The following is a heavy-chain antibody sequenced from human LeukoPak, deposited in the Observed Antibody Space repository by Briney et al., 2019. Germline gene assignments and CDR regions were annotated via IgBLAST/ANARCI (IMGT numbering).Heavy chain of an antibody. CDR3: ARGEWQLLF. Sequence: EASVKVSCKASGYSFTDYSMNWVRQAPGQGLEWMGWINTNTGNPTYAQGFTGRFVFSLDTSVSTAFLQISRLKAEDTAVYYCARGEWQLLFWGQGTMVTVSS. CDR1: GYSFTDYS. CDR2: INTNTGNP. V-gene: IGHV7-4-1*02. J-gene: IGHJ3*01. D-gene: IGHD2-15*01.